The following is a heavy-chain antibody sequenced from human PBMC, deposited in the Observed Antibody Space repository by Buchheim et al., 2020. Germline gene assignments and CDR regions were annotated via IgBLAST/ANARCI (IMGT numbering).Heavy chain of an antibody. Sequence: EVQLLESGGGLVQPGGSLRLSCAASGFTFSSYAMSWVRQAPGKGLEWVSAISGSGGSTYYAASVKGRFTISRDNSKNTLYLQMNSLRAEDTAVYYCAKDLRSSWYPSGGCNWFDPWGQGTL. CDR2: ISGSGGST. CDR1: GFTFSSYA. J-gene: IGHJ5*02. D-gene: IGHD6-13*01. CDR3: AKDLRSSWYPSGGCNWFDP. V-gene: IGHV3-23*01.